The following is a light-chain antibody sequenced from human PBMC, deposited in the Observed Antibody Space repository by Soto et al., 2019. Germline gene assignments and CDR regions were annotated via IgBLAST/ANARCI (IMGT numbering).Light chain of an antibody. CDR1: QSVSSN. CDR2: GAS. J-gene: IGKJ2*01. CDR3: QQYNNWPPYT. V-gene: IGKV3D-15*01. Sequence: EIVMTQSPATLSVSPGERAILSCRVSQSVSSNLAWYQQKPGQAPRLLIYGASTRATGIPARFSGSGSGTEFTLTISSLQSEDFAVYYCQQYNNWPPYTFSQGTKLEIK.